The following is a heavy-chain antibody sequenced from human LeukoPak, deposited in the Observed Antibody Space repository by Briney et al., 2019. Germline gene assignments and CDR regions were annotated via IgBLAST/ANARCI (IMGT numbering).Heavy chain of an antibody. CDR1: GFIYGNYW. Sequence: PGGSLRLSCRGSGFIYGNYWMSWVRQAPGKGLEWVANVKQDGSEKYYVDSVKGRFTISRDNAKNSLYLQMNSLRAEDTAVYYCARAQQVRGVVRNFDYWGQGTLVTVSS. D-gene: IGHD3-10*01. CDR3: ARAQQVRGVVRNFDY. CDR2: VKQDGSEK. J-gene: IGHJ4*02. V-gene: IGHV3-7*03.